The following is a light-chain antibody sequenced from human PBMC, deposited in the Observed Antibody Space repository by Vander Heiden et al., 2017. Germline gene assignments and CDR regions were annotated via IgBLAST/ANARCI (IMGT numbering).Light chain of an antibody. Sequence: ILLTRSPATLSLSPGERATLSCRASQSVSSYLAWYQQKPGQPPRLLIYDASNRATGIPARFSGSGAGTDFTLTISSLAPEDFAVYYCQQHSNWLTFGGGTKVEIK. CDR1: QSVSSY. J-gene: IGKJ4*01. V-gene: IGKV3-11*01. CDR3: QQHSNWLT. CDR2: DAS.